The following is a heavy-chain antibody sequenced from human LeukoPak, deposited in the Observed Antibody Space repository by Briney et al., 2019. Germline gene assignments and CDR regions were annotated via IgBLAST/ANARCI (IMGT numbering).Heavy chain of an antibody. Sequence: GGSLRLPCAAFGFTFSNSWMSWVRQAPGKGLEWVANMNQDGSSIYYVNSVKGRFTISRDNAKYSLYLHMNSLRAEDTAVYYCTRGGGQLDFWGQGTLVTVSS. D-gene: IGHD1-1*01. V-gene: IGHV3-7*01. CDR2: MNQDGSSI. CDR1: GFTFSNSW. J-gene: IGHJ4*02. CDR3: TRGGGQLDF.